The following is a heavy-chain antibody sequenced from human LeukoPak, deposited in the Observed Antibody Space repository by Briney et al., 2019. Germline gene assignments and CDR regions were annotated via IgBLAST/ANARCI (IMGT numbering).Heavy chain of an antibody. V-gene: IGHV4-34*01. CDR2: VNHSGST. D-gene: IGHD3-22*01. Sequence: SETLSLTCAVYGGSFSGYYWNWIRQPPGKGLEWIGEVNHSGSTNYNPSLKSRVTISVDTSKNQFSLKLTSVTAADTAVYYCARANSYDSSGHYYEFGYWGQGTLVTVSS. CDR1: GGSFSGYY. J-gene: IGHJ4*02. CDR3: ARANSYDSSGHYYEFGY.